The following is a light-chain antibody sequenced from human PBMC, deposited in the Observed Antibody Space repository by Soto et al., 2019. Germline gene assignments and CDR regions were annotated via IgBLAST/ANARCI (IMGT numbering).Light chain of an antibody. CDR3: CSYAGDYTFV. Sequence: QSVLTQPRSVSGSPGQSVTLSCTGTSSDVGGYNYVTWYQQYPGKAPKVMIYDVKTRPSGVPDRFSGSKSGNTASLTISGLQAEDEAGYYCCSYAGDYTFVFGTGTKLTVL. V-gene: IGLV2-11*01. CDR1: SSDVGGYNY. J-gene: IGLJ1*01. CDR2: DVK.